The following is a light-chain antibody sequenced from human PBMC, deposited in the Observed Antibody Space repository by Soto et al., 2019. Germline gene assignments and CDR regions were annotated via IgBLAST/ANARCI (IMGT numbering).Light chain of an antibody. CDR3: LLFYGGAHLV. Sequence: QAVVTQEPSLTVSPGGTVTLTCASSTGAVTSGNYASWFQQFPGQPPRTLIYTTNNRHSWTPARFSGSLLWGRAALTLSGAQPEDEADYYCLLFYGGAHLVFGGGTKLTVL. J-gene: IGLJ3*02. CDR1: TGAVTSGNY. V-gene: IGLV7-43*01. CDR2: TTN.